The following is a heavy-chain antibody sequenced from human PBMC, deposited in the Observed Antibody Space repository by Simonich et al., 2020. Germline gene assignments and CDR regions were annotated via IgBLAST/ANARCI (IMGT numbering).Heavy chain of an antibody. CDR2: INHRGST. Sequence: QVQLQQWGAGLLKPSETLSITCAVYGGSFSGYYWSWIRQPAGKGLGVIWEINHRGSTNYNPSRKDRVTISVDTAKNQFSLKLSSVTAADTAVYYGARRGYYNFWSGYEYFQHWGQGTLVTVSS. J-gene: IGHJ1*01. CDR1: GGSFSGYY. CDR3: ARRGYYNFWSGYEYFQH. D-gene: IGHD3-3*01. V-gene: IGHV4-34*01.